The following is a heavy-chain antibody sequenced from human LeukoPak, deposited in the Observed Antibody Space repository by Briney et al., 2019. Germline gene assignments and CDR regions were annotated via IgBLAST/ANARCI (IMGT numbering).Heavy chain of an antibody. CDR2: ISSSSNYI. CDR1: GFTFSHYS. Sequence: GGSMRLSCAASGFTFSHYSMNWVRQAPGNGLEWVSSISSSSNYISYADSVKGRFSISRDNAKNSVYLQMNSLRAEDTAVYYCARVRARYGVVVAATSDYWGQGTLVTVSS. V-gene: IGHV3-21*01. D-gene: IGHD2-15*01. CDR3: ARVRARYGVVVAATSDY. J-gene: IGHJ4*02.